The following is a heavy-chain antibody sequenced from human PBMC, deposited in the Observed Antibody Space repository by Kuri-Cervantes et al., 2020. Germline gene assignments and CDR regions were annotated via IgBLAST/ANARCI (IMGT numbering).Heavy chain of an antibody. CDR2: IIPILGIA. CDR1: GGTFSSYT. J-gene: IGHJ6*02. Sequence: SVKVSCKASGGTFSSYTISWVRQAPGQGLEWMGRIIPILGIANYAQKFQGRVTITADESTSTAYMELRGLRSDDTAVYYCARVKYDFWSAPISMDVWGQGTTVTVSS. CDR3: ARVKYDFWSAPISMDV. D-gene: IGHD3-3*01. V-gene: IGHV1-69*02.